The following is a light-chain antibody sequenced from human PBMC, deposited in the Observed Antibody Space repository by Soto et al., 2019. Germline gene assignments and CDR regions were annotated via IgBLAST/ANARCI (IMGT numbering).Light chain of an antibody. CDR3: QQSYSTLWT. J-gene: IGKJ1*01. CDR2: GAS. CDR1: QSITIY. V-gene: IGKV1-39*01. Sequence: GDIVTITCRASQSITIYLNWYQQKPGEAPNLLIFGASTLQSGVPSRFSGSGSGTDFTLTISSLQPEDFATYYCQQSYSTLWTFGQGTKVDIK.